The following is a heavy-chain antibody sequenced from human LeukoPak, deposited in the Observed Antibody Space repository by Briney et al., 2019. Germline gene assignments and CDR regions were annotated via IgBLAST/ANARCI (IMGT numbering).Heavy chain of an antibody. V-gene: IGHV3-30*03. CDR2: ISYDGSNK. J-gene: IGHJ4*02. CDR1: GFTFRSYG. Sequence: GRPLRLSCAASGFTFRSYGMLWVPHAPGKGLEWVAVISYDGSNKYYADYVKGRLTISRDNSKNTLYLQMNSLRAEDTAVYYCATRAVEASFFDYWGEGTLVTVSS. D-gene: IGHD1-26*01. CDR3: ATRAVEASFFDY.